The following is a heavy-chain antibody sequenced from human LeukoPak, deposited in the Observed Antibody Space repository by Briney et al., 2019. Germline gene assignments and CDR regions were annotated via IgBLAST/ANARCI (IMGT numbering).Heavy chain of an antibody. D-gene: IGHD3-3*01. J-gene: IGHJ5*02. Sequence: GGSLRLSCAASGFTFSSYWMSWVRQAPGKGLEWVANIKQDGSEKYYVDSVKGRFTISRDNAKNSLYLQMNSLRAEDTAVYYCARDENYDFWSGPDNWFDPWGQGTLVTVSS. V-gene: IGHV3-7*01. CDR2: IKQDGSEK. CDR3: ARDENYDFWSGPDNWFDP. CDR1: GFTFSSYW.